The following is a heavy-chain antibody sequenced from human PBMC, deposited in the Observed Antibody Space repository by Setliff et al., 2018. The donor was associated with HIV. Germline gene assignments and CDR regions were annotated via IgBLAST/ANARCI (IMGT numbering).Heavy chain of an antibody. D-gene: IGHD6-13*01. V-gene: IGHV3-30*03. J-gene: IGHJ5*02. Sequence: GESLKISCAASGFIFSSYAMHWVRQAPGKGLEWVAVISYDGTNKYYADAVEGRFTISRDNSKNTLYLQMNSLRAEDTAVYYCARPLLQQLVLGINWFDPWGQGTLVTVSS. CDR1: GFIFSSYA. CDR2: ISYDGTNK. CDR3: ARPLLQQLVLGINWFDP.